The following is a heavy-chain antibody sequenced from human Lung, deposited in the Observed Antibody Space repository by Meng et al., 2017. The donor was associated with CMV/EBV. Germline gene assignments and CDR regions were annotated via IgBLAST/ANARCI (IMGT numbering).Heavy chain of an antibody. D-gene: IGHD1-14*01. CDR3: ATQAPPGITDKDYFYYGMDV. CDR2: IYTGGSA. CDR1: GFIVSSKY. Sequence: GGSXRLXCAVSGFIVSSKYMTWVRQTPGKGLEWVSIIYTGGSASYADSVKGRFTISRDNSKNTLYLQMNSLRAEDTAVYYCATQAPPGITDKDYFYYGMDVWGQGTTVTVSS. V-gene: IGHV3-53*01. J-gene: IGHJ6*01.